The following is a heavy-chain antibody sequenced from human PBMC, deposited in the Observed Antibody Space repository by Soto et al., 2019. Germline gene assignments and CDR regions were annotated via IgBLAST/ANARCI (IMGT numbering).Heavy chain of an antibody. D-gene: IGHD5-12*01. CDR2: IIPILGIA. V-gene: IGHV1-69*02. CDR1: GGTFSSYT. J-gene: IGHJ4*02. Sequence: QVQLVQSGAEVKKPGSSVKVSCKASGGTFSSYTISWVRQAPGQGLEWMGRIIPILGIANYAQKFQGRVTITADKSTSTAYMELSSLRSEDTAVYYCARYSGYEGSPYYWGQGTLVTVSS. CDR3: ARYSGYEGSPYY.